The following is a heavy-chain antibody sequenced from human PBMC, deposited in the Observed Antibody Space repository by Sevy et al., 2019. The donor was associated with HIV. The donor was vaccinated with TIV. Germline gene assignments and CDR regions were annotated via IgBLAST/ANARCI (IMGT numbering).Heavy chain of an antibody. CDR2: ISSASSYR. V-gene: IGHV3-21*06. CDR3: TRVDYYDTSASQY. Sequence: GGSLRLSCAASGFTFRDYSMNWVRQAPGQGLEWVSSISSASSYRKYGDSVKGRFTFSRDNAKNLLYLDLNSLRVEDTAVYYCTRVDYYDTSASQYWGQGTLVTVSS. J-gene: IGHJ4*02. D-gene: IGHD3-22*01. CDR1: GFTFRDYS.